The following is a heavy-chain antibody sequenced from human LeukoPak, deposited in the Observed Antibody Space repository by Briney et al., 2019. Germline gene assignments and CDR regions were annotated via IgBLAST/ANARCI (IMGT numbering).Heavy chain of an antibody. J-gene: IGHJ4*02. Sequence: EASVKVSCKASGYTFTSYYLHWVRQAPGQGLEWMGWISAYNGNTNYAQKLQGRVTMTTDTSTSTAYMELRSLRSDDTAVYYCARGAAAAGRGHFDYWGQGTLVTVSS. CDR2: ISAYNGNT. CDR3: ARGAAAAGRGHFDY. V-gene: IGHV1-18*04. D-gene: IGHD6-13*01. CDR1: GYTFTSYY.